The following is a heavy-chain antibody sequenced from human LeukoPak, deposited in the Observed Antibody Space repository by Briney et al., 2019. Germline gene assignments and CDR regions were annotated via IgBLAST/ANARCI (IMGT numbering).Heavy chain of an antibody. V-gene: IGHV3-23*05. Sequence: GGSLRLFCAASGFTFSTYSMSWVRQAPGKGLEWVSTIFGGRSNGANTHYADSVKGRFTISRDYSKNTLILQMNSLRAGDTALYYCARSSYDILTGLYYFDYWGQGTLVTVSS. CDR3: ARSSYDILTGLYYFDY. CDR2: IFGGRSNGANT. J-gene: IGHJ4*02. CDR1: GFTFSTYS. D-gene: IGHD3-9*01.